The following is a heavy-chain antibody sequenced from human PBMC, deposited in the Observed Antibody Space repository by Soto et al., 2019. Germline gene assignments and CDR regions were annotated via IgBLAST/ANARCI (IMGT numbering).Heavy chain of an antibody. Sequence: PGESLKISCKGSGYSFTSYWIGWVRQMPGKGLEWMGIIYPGDSDTRYSPSFQGQVTISADKSISTAYLQWSSLKASDTAMYYCARSHYDFWSGYPGINWFEPWGQGTLVTVSS. D-gene: IGHD3-3*01. V-gene: IGHV5-51*01. J-gene: IGHJ5*02. CDR1: GYSFTSYW. CDR2: IYPGDSDT. CDR3: ARSHYDFWSGYPGINWFEP.